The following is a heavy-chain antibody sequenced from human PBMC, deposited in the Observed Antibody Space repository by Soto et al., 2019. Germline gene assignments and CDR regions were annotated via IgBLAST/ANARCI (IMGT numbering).Heavy chain of an antibody. Sequence: PGGSLILSCAASGFTFSSYGMHWVRQAPGKGLERVAVIWYDGSNKYYADSVKGRFTISRDNSKNTLYLQRNSLRAEDTAVYYCARDGGYGSGFDYWGQGTLVT. V-gene: IGHV3-33*01. CDR2: IWYDGSNK. J-gene: IGHJ4*02. CDR1: GFTFSSYG. D-gene: IGHD3-10*01. CDR3: ARDGGYGSGFDY.